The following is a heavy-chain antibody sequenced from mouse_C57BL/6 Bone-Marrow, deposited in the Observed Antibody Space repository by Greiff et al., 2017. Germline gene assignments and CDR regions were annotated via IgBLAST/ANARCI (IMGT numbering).Heavy chain of an antibody. J-gene: IGHJ2*01. CDR2: IDPENGDT. CDR1: GFNIKDDY. V-gene: IGHV14-4*01. Sequence: EVKLLESGAELVRPGASVKLSCTASGFNIKDDYMHWVKQRPEQGLEWIGWIDPENGDTEYASKFQGKATITADTSSNTAYLQRSSLTSEDTAFYCCTTNYYNGSSPLDYWGQGTTLTVSS. D-gene: IGHD1-1*01. CDR3: TTNYYNGSSPLDY.